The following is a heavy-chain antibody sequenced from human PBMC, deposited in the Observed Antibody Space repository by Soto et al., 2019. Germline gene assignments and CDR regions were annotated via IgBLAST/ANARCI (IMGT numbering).Heavy chain of an antibody. Sequence: PSETLSLTCAVYGGSFSGYYWSWSRQPPGKGLGWIGEINHSGSTTYNPSLKSRVTISVDTSNNQYSLMLRSVTAADTAVYYCARGPNYDDISGYDYWGQGTLVTVSS. D-gene: IGHD3-22*01. CDR1: GGSFSGYY. V-gene: IGHV4-34*01. CDR2: INHSGST. J-gene: IGHJ4*02. CDR3: ARGPNYDDISGYDY.